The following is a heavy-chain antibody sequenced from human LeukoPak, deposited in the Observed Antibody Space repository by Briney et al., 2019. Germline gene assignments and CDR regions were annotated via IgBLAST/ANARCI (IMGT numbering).Heavy chain of an antibody. CDR3: ARAITHRASYYYYGTAV. Sequence: SETLSLTCAVCGGSLSCYYWSWMRQPPGKGLEWIGEINHSGSTNYNPSLKSRVTISVDTSKNQFSLKLSSVTAADTAVYYCARAITHRASYYYYGTAVWGQGTTVAVSS. J-gene: IGHJ6*02. V-gene: IGHV4-34*01. CDR1: GGSLSCYY. D-gene: IGHD1-14*01. CDR2: INHSGST.